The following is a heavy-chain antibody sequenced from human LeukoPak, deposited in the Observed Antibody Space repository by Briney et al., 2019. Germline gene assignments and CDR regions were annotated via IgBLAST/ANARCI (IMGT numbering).Heavy chain of an antibody. CDR1: GFTFSSYG. CDR3: AKDHCSSTSCYYYYYGMDV. Sequence: GRSLRLSCAASGFTFSSYGMHWVRQAPGKGLECVAVISYDGGNKYYADSVKGRFTISRDNSKNTLYLQMNSLRAEDTAVYYCAKDHCSSTSCYYYYYGMDVWGQGTTVTVSS. CDR2: ISYDGGNK. V-gene: IGHV3-30*18. J-gene: IGHJ6*02. D-gene: IGHD2-2*01.